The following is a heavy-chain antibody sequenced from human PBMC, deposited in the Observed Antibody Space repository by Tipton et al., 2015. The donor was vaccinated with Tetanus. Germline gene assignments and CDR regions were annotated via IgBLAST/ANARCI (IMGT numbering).Heavy chain of an antibody. CDR3: ARSRGGDLDY. Sequence: GLVKPSQTLSLTCAISGDSVSSNIPTWNWFRQSPSRGLEWLGRTYYRSKWYYDYAVSVKSRITINPDTSRNQFALQPTSVTPDDTAVYYCARSRGGDLDYWGQGTLVTVSS. CDR1: GDSVSSNIPT. J-gene: IGHJ4*02. V-gene: IGHV6-1*01. CDR2: TYYRSKWYY. D-gene: IGHD4-17*01.